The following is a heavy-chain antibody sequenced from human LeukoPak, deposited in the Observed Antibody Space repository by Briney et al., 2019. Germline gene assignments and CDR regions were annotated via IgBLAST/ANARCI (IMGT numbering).Heavy chain of an antibody. CDR3: AVGSDYRFVYYFDY. Sequence: ASVKVSCKASGYTFTSYGISWVRQAPGQGLEWMGWISTYNGDTNYSQKLQGRVTMTTDTSTSTAYMELRSLRSDDTAVYYCAVGSDYRFVYYFDYCGQGTLVTVSS. CDR2: ISTYNGDT. D-gene: IGHD4-11*01. CDR1: GYTFTSYG. V-gene: IGHV1-18*01. J-gene: IGHJ4*02.